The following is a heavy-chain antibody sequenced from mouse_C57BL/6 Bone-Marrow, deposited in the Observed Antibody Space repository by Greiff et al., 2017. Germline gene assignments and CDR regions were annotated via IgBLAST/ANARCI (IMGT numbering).Heavy chain of an antibody. CDR1: GYTFTSYW. Sequence: QVQLQQPGAELVKPGASVKMSCKASGYTFTSYWLTWVKQRPGQGLEWIGDIYPGSGSTNYNEKFKSKATLTVDTSSRTAYMPLSSLTSEDSAVYYCARPYYSNYWYFDVLGTGTTVTVSS. J-gene: IGHJ1*03. CDR2: IYPGSGST. V-gene: IGHV1-55*01. D-gene: IGHD2-5*01. CDR3: ARPYYSNYWYFDV.